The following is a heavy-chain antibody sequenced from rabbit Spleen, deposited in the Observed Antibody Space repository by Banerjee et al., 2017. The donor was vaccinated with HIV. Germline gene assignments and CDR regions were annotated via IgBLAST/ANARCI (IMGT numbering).Heavy chain of an antibody. D-gene: IGHD3-1*01. CDR1: GFDFSSNYY. V-gene: IGHV1S40*01. CDR3: ARTIWADTNL. J-gene: IGHJ4*01. CDR2: IYTGSSGGT. Sequence: QSLEESGGGLVKPGASLTLTCTASGFDFSSNYYMCWVRQAPGKGLEWIACIYTGSSGGTYYANWAKGRFTISKTSSTTVTLQMTSLTAAHTAAYFCARTIWADTNLWGPGTLVTVS.